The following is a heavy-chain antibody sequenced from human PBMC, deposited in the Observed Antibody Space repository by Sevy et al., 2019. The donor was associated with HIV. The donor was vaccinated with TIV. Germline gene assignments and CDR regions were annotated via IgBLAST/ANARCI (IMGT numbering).Heavy chain of an antibody. D-gene: IGHD2-8*01. J-gene: IGHJ4*02. CDR3: ARDPRMYGDYLLAYFDY. V-gene: IGHV3-33*01. CDR1: GFTPSTYG. Sequence: GGSLRLSCAASGFTPSTYGMHWVRQAPGKGLEWVAVIGYDGSNIYYADSVKGRFTISRDNSKNTLFLQMDSLRAEDTAIYHCARDPRMYGDYLLAYFDYWGQGTLVTVSS. CDR2: IGYDGSNI.